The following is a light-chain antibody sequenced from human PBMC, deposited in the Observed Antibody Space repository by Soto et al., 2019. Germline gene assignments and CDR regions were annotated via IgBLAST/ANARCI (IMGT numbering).Light chain of an antibody. Sequence: DIQMTPSPSTLSASVGDRVTITCRASQSISSWLAWYQQKPGKAPKLLIYKASSLESGVPSRFSGSGSGTEFTLTISSLQPDDFATYYCHQYNSYAWTFGQGTKV. CDR2: KAS. V-gene: IGKV1-5*03. CDR1: QSISSW. CDR3: HQYNSYAWT. J-gene: IGKJ1*01.